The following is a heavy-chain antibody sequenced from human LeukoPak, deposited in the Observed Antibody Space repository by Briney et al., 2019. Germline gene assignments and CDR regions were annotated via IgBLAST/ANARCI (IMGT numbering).Heavy chain of an antibody. J-gene: IGHJ4*02. CDR1: GFTFSDYY. Sequence: PGGSLRLSCAASGFTFSDYYMSWIRQAPGKGLEWVSYISSSSSYTNYADSVKGRFTISRDNAKNSLYLQMNSLRAEDTAVYYCASSIVVVVAAFDYWGQGTLVTVSS. CDR3: ASSIVVVVAAFDY. D-gene: IGHD2-15*01. V-gene: IGHV3-11*03. CDR2: ISSSSSYT.